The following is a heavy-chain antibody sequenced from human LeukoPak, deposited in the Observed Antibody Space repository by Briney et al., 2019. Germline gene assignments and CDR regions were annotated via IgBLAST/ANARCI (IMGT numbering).Heavy chain of an antibody. CDR1: SGSISPYF. J-gene: IGHJ4*02. V-gene: IGHV4-59*01. Sequence: SETLSLTCTVSSGSISPYFWTWIRQPPGKGLQWIGSFSYSGATNYNPSFESRVTMSFDTSSNQFSLKLSSVTAADTAIYYCARDVTAFDYWGQGTLVTVSS. CDR2: FSYSGAT. CDR3: ARDVTAFDY. D-gene: IGHD4-11*01.